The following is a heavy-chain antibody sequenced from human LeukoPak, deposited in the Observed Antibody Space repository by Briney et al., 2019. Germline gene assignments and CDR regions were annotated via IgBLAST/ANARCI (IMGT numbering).Heavy chain of an antibody. CDR2: MNPNSGNT. D-gene: IGHD2/OR15-2a*01. V-gene: IGHV1-8*01. J-gene: IGHJ3*02. Sequence: ASVKLSCKASGYTFTSYDINWVRQAPGQGLEWMGWMNPNSGNTGYAQKFQGRVTMTRNTSISTAYMELSSLRSEDTAVYYCAREYPADAFDIWGQGTMVTVSS. CDR1: GYTFTSYD. CDR3: AREYPADAFDI.